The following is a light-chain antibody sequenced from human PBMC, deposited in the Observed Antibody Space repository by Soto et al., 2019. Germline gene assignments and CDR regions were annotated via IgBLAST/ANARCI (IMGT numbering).Light chain of an antibody. J-gene: IGLJ1*01. CDR3: AAWDDSLIALYV. Sequence: QSVLTQPPSVSGAPGQRVTISCTGSSSNIGAGYVVHWYQQLPGTAPNFLIYGNSNRPSGVPDRFSGSKSGTSASLAISGLQSEDEADYYCAAWDDSLIALYVFGTGTKVTVL. CDR2: GNS. CDR1: SSNIGAGYV. V-gene: IGLV1-40*01.